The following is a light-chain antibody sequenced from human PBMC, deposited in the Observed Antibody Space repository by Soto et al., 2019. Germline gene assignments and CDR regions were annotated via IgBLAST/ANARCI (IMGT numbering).Light chain of an antibody. CDR2: EVS. V-gene: IGLV2-14*01. J-gene: IGLJ2*01. CDR1: SSDVGGYHY. Sequence: QSVLTQPASVSGSPGQSITISCTGTSSDVGGYHYVSWYQQHPGKAPKLMIYEVSHRPSGVSNRFSGSKSGNTASLTISGLQAEDEADYYCSSSTNTSPVVFGGGTKLTVL. CDR3: SSSTNTSPVV.